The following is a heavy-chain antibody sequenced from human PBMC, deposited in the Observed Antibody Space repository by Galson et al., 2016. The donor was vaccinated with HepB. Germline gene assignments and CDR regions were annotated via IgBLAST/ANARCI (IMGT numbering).Heavy chain of an antibody. CDR3: VKGWHSDPFAFHI. CDR1: GFSFEDSA. Sequence: SLRLSCAASGFSFEDSAMHWVRQAPGKGLEWVSGINWNRDIIGYAEFVKGRFNISRDNAKNSLYLEMNSLETGDTALYYCVKGWHSDPFAFHIWGQGTMVSVSS. V-gene: IGHV3-9*01. CDR2: INWNRDII. J-gene: IGHJ3*02. D-gene: IGHD2-21*02.